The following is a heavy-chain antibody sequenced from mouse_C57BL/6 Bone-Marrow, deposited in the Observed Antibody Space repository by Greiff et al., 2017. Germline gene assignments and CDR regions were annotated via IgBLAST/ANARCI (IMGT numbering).Heavy chain of an antibody. D-gene: IGHD1-1*01. V-gene: IGHV5-4*03. Sequence: EVMLVESGGGLVKPGGSLKLSCAASGFTFSSYAMSWVRQTPEKRLEWVATISDGGSYTYYPDNVKGRFTISRDNAKNNLYLQMSHLKSEDTAMYYWATNGSSRYWYFDVWGTGTTVTVSS. CDR3: ATNGSSRYWYFDV. J-gene: IGHJ1*03. CDR2: ISDGGSYT. CDR1: GFTFSSYA.